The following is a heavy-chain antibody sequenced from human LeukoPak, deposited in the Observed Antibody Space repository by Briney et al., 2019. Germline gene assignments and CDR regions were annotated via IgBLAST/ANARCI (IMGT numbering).Heavy chain of an antibody. CDR2: ISSAGTT. CDR3: ARDLEAANTYYFDY. D-gene: IGHD6-13*01. J-gene: IGHJ4*02. Sequence: GGSLRLSCAASGFTVSSSYMSWVRQAPGKGLEWVSIISSAGTTYYADSVKGRFTISRDNSKNTVYLQVNSLRDEDTAVYYCARDLEAANTYYFDYWGQGTMVTVPS. CDR1: GFTVSSSY. V-gene: IGHV3-66*01.